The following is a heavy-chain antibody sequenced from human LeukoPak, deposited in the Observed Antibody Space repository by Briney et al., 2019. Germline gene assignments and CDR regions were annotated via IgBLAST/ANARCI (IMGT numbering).Heavy chain of an antibody. CDR2: IWYDGSNK. Sequence: GGSLRLSCAASGFTFSSYGMHWVRQAPGKGLEWVAVIWYDGSNKYYADSVKGRFTISRDNSKNTLYLQMNSLRAEDTAVYYCARDQGGYYDSSGYYFFDYWGQGTLVTVSS. CDR1: GFTFSSYG. J-gene: IGHJ4*02. D-gene: IGHD3-22*01. CDR3: ARDQGGYYDSSGYYFFDY. V-gene: IGHV3-33*01.